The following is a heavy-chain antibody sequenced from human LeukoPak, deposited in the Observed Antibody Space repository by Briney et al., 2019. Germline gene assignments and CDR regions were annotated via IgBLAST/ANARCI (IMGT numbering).Heavy chain of an antibody. CDR3: ARGRKGELPHYFDY. V-gene: IGHV4-34*01. D-gene: IGHD1-26*01. Sequence: SETLSLTCAVYGGSFSGYYWSWIRQPPGKGLEWIGEINHSGSTNYNPSLESRVTISVDTSKNQFSLKLSSVTAADTAVYYCARGRKGELPHYFDYWGQGTLVTVSS. CDR1: GGSFSGYY. J-gene: IGHJ4*02. CDR2: INHSGST.